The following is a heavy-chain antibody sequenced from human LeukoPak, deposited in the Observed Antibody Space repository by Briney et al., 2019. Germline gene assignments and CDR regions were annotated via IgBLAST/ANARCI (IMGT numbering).Heavy chain of an antibody. J-gene: IGHJ4*02. CDR3: ARDLLEGERYFDY. V-gene: IGHV3-21*01. CDR1: GFTFSSYS. Sequence: GGSLRLSCAASGFTFSSYSMNWVRQAPGKGLEWVSSISSSSSYIYYADSVKGRFPISRDNAKNSLYLQMNSLRAEDTAVYYCARDLLEGERYFDYWGQGTLVTVSS. CDR2: ISSSSSYI. D-gene: IGHD3-16*01.